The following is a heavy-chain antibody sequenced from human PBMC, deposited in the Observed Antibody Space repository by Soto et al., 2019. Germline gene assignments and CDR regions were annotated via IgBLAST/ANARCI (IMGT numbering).Heavy chain of an antibody. CDR1: GFTFSSYA. J-gene: IGHJ3*02. CDR3: ARGHRGVPTQYEMNDAFDI. CDR2: ISSSSTYI. D-gene: IGHD3-10*01. V-gene: IGHV3-21*01. Sequence: EVQLVESGGGLVKPGGSLRLSCAASGFTFSSYAMNWVRQAPGKGLEWVSSISSSSTYIYYADSVQGRFTISRDNAKNSLYLQMNGRRAEDTGVYCSARGHRGVPTQYEMNDAFDIWGQGTMVTVSS.